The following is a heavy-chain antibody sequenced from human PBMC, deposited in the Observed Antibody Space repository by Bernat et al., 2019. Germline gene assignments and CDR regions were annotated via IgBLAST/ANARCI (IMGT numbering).Heavy chain of an antibody. CDR1: GFTFSSYA. Sequence: EVQPLESGGGLVQPGGSLRLSCAASGFTFSSYAMSWVRQAPGKGLEWVPAISGSGGSTYYADSVKGRFTISRDNSKNTLYLQMNSLRAEETTVYYCAKDGIAVAETNWFDHWGQGTLVTVSS. CDR3: AKDGIAVAETNWFDH. D-gene: IGHD6-19*01. CDR2: ISGSGGST. J-gene: IGHJ5*02. V-gene: IGHV3-23*01.